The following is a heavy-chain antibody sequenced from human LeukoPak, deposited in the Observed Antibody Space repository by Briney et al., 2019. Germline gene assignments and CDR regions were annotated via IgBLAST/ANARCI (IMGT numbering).Heavy chain of an antibody. CDR3: TRDSGLTGYDLLDY. V-gene: IGHV3-7*01. J-gene: IGHJ4*02. D-gene: IGHD5-12*01. CDR1: GSPFSTYW. CDR2: IKNDGSEK. Sequence: GGSLRLSCAASGSPFSTYWITWVRQAPGKGLEWVANIKNDGSEKNYVDSVEGRFTISRDNAENSLFLQMNSLRVEDTAIYYCTRDSGLTGYDLLDYWGQGTLVTVSS.